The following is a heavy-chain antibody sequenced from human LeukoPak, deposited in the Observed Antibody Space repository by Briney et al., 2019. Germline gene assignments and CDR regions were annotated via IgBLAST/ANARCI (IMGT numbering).Heavy chain of an antibody. CDR2: INPNSGGT. Sequence: ASVKISCKASGYTFTGYYMHWVRQAPGQGLEWMGRINPNSGGTNYAQKFQGRVTMTRDTSISTAYMELSRLRSDDTAVYYCARDLAGLLQRQYSVAKITGGNDYWGQGTLVTVSS. CDR3: ARDLAGLLQRQYSVAKITGGNDY. V-gene: IGHV1-2*06. J-gene: IGHJ4*02. D-gene: IGHD5-12*01. CDR1: GYTFTGYY.